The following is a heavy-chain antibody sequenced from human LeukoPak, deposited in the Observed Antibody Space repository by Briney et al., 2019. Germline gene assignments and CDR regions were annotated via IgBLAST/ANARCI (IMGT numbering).Heavy chain of an antibody. D-gene: IGHD1-26*01. J-gene: IGHJ4*02. Sequence: GGTLRLSCAASGFTFSTYGMSWVRQAPGKGLEGVSGISGRGGSTYYTASVNGRFTISRDNSKNTLYLQMNSLRAEDTAVYYCAKDLGYGSFDYWGQGTLVTVSS. CDR2: ISGRGGST. CDR3: AKDLGYGSFDY. CDR1: GFTFSTYG. V-gene: IGHV3-23*01.